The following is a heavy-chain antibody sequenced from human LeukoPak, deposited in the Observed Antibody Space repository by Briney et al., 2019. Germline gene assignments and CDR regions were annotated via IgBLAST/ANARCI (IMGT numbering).Heavy chain of an antibody. J-gene: IGHJ4*02. V-gene: IGHV3-11*06. D-gene: IGHD3-3*01. CDR1: GGSISSGGYY. CDR3: ARMDRYYDFWSGYYVYYFDY. Sequence: LSLTCTVSGGSISSGGYYMSWIRQAPGKGLEWVSYISSSSSYTNYADSVKGRFTISRDNAKNSLYLQMNSLRAEDTAVYYCARMDRYYDFWSGYYVYYFDYWGQGTLVTVSS. CDR2: ISSSSSYT.